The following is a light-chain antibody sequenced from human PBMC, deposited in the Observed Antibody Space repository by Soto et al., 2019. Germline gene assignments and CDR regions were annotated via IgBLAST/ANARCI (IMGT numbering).Light chain of an antibody. J-gene: IGKJ1*01. Sequence: EIVLTQSPATVSLSPGERATLSCRASQSVNRDLAWYQQKPGQAPSLLIYAASFRATGIPARFSGSGSGTDFTLTISSLEPEDFAVYYCQQYGGSPWTFGQGTKVDIK. CDR3: QQYGGSPWT. CDR1: QSVNRD. V-gene: IGKV3-11*01. CDR2: AAS.